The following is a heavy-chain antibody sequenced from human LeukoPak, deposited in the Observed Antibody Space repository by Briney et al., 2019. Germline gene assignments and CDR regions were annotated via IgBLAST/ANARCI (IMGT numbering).Heavy chain of an antibody. Sequence: ASVKGSCKAAGYTFSSYGISWVQEAPGQGLEWMGSITPYTGDTKYAERLQDRVIMTTGTSTRTAYMELRSLTSDDTAVFYCARDQYDSVWGSYRPYFDFWGQGTLVTVSS. J-gene: IGHJ4*02. V-gene: IGHV1-18*04. CDR2: ITPYTGDT. CDR3: ARDQYDSVWGSYRPYFDF. D-gene: IGHD3-16*02. CDR1: GYTFSSYG.